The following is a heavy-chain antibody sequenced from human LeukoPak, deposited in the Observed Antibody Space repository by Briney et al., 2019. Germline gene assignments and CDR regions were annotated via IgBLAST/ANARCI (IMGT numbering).Heavy chain of an antibody. Sequence: SETLSLTCTVSGGSISSSSYYWGWIRQPPGKGLEWIGSIYYSGSTYYNPSLNSRVTISVDTSKNQFSLKLSSVTAADTAVYYCASLVYCSSTSCYNYYYYMDVWGKGTTVTVSS. D-gene: IGHD2-2*02. J-gene: IGHJ6*03. CDR3: ASLVYCSSTSCYNYYYYMDV. CDR1: GGSISSSSYY. V-gene: IGHV4-39*01. CDR2: IYYSGST.